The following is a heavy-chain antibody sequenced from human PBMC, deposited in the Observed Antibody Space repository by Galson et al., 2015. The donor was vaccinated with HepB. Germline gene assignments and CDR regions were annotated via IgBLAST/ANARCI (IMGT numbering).Heavy chain of an antibody. J-gene: IGHJ4*02. CDR1: GYTFTSYG. D-gene: IGHD6-13*01. CDR3: ARDRRPRRDPGIAAAGIGY. CDR2: ISAYNGNT. V-gene: IGHV1-18*01. Sequence: SVKVSCKASGYTFTSYGISWVRQAPGQGLEWMGWISAYNGNTNYAQKLQGRVTMTTDTSTSTAYMELRSLRSDDTAVYYCARDRRPRRDPGIAAAGIGYWGQGTLVTVSS.